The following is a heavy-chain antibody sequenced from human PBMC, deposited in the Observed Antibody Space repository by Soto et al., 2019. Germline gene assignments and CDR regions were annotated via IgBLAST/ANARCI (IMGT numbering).Heavy chain of an antibody. CDR1: GGSISSGDYY. CDR3: ARGVTMVRGVIIPWFDP. CDR2: IYYSGST. V-gene: IGHV4-30-4*01. Sequence: SETLSLTCTVSGGSISSGDYYWCWIRQPPGKGLEWIGCIYYSGSTYYNPSLKSRVTISVDTSKRHFSLKLSSVTAADTAVYYCARGVTMVRGVIIPWFDPWGQGTLVT. J-gene: IGHJ5*02. D-gene: IGHD3-10*01.